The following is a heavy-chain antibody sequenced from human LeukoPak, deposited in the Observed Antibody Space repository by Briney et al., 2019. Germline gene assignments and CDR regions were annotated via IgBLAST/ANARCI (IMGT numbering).Heavy chain of an antibody. CDR3: ARGTGYTSNWYSPEPFDV. D-gene: IGHD6-13*01. V-gene: IGHV3-21*01. CDR2: ISGSSSYI. CDR1: GFTFNRRG. Sequence: GGSLRLSCAASGFTFNRRGMNWVRQAPGKGLEWVSSISGSSSYILYADSVKGRFTISRDNARNSLYLQMNSLRAEDTAVYFCARGTGYTSNWYSPEPFDVWGQGTMVTVSS. J-gene: IGHJ3*01.